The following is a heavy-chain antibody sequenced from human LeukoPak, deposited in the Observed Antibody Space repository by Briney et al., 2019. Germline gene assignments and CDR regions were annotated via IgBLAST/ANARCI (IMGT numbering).Heavy chain of an antibody. CDR1: GFTFNNYA. V-gene: IGHV3-23*01. D-gene: IGHD3-9*01. CDR3: AKILVARYYDILTGQSFDY. CDR2: ISGSGGST. J-gene: IGHJ4*02. Sequence: GGSLRLSRAASGFTFNNYAMSWVRQAPAKGLEWVSVISGSGGSTYYADSVRGRFTIPSENPKKTQYLQMNSLRAEDTAVYYCAKILVARYYDILTGQSFDYWGQGTLVTVSS.